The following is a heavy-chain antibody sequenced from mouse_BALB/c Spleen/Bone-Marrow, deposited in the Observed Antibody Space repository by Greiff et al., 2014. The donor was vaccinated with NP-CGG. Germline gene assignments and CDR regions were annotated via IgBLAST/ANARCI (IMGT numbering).Heavy chain of an antibody. Sequence: EVQRVESGGGLVKPGGSPKLSCAASGFTFSGYYMYWVRQTPEKRLEWVATISDGGSYTYYPDSVKGRFTISRDIAKNNLYLQMSSLKSEDTAMYYCARDRGVQGYAMDYWGQGTSVTVSA. CDR2: ISDGGSYT. CDR1: GFTFSGYY. CDR3: ARDRGVQGYAMDY. V-gene: IGHV5-4*02. J-gene: IGHJ4*01. D-gene: IGHD2-14*01.